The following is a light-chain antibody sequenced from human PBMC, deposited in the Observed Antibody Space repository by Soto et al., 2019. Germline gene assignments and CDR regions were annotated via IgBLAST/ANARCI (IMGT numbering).Light chain of an antibody. J-gene: IGKJ1*01. Sequence: EIVLTQSPGTLSLSPGERATLSCRASQSVSSSYLAWYQHKPGQAPRLLIYGASSRATGIPDRFSGSESVTDFTLTISRLEPEDFAVYYWQQYGSSRTFGQGTKVEIK. CDR3: QQYGSSRT. CDR1: QSVSSSY. V-gene: IGKV3-20*01. CDR2: GAS.